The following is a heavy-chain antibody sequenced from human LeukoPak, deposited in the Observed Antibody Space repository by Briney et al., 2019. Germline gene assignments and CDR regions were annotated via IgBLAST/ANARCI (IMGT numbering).Heavy chain of an antibody. J-gene: IGHJ4*02. V-gene: IGHV3-23*01. CDR3: ARGYGSLST. CDR2: ISGTGDKT. Sequence: GGSLRLSCAASGFTFSSYAMSWVRQAPGKGLEWVSAISGTGDKTYYADSVRGRFTIYRDNSKNTVYLQMNSLRAEDTAVYYCARGYGSLSTWGQGTLVTVSS. CDR1: GFTFSSYA. D-gene: IGHD6-13*01.